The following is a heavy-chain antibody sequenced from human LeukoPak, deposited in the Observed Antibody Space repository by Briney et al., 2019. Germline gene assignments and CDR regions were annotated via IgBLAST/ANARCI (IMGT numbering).Heavy chain of an antibody. CDR3: ARHPYGSGSYVDY. CDR1: GYSFTSYW. Sequence: GASLQISCKGSGYSFTSYWIGWVRQMPGKGLEWMGIIYPGDSDTRYSPSFQGQDTISADKSISTAYLQWSSLKASDTAMYYCARHPYGSGSYVDYWGQGTLVTVSS. J-gene: IGHJ4*02. D-gene: IGHD3-10*01. V-gene: IGHV5-51*01. CDR2: IYPGDSDT.